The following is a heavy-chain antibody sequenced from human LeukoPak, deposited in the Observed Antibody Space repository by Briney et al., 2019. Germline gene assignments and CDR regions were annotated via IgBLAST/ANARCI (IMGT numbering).Heavy chain of an antibody. Sequence: ASVKVSCKASGYTFTNYGIDWVRQAPGQGLEWMGWIGTYNGNTHYAQKLQGRVTMTTDTSTSTAYMELRSLRSDDTAVYYCARDRWIVGATTFDYWGQGTLVTVSS. CDR1: GYTFTNYG. V-gene: IGHV1-18*01. CDR3: ARDRWIVGATTFDY. CDR2: IGTYNGNT. J-gene: IGHJ4*02. D-gene: IGHD1-26*01.